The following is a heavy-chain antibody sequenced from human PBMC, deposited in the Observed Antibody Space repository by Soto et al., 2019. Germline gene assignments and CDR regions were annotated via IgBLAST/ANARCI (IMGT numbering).Heavy chain of an antibody. CDR3: AREDVDTAMADYYYYGMDV. CDR2: IYSGGST. Sequence: EVQLVETGGGLIQPGGSLRLSCAASGFTVSSNYMSWVRQAPGKELEWVSVIYSGGSTYYADSVKGRFTISRDNSKNTLYLQMNSLRAEDTAVYYCAREDVDTAMADYYYYGMDVWGQGTTVTVSS. V-gene: IGHV3-53*02. CDR1: GFTVSSNY. D-gene: IGHD5-18*01. J-gene: IGHJ6*02.